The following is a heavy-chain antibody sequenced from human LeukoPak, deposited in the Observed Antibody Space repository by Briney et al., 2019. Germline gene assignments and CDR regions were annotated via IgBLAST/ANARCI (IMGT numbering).Heavy chain of an antibody. J-gene: IGHJ3*02. CDR2: ISTYNGNT. CDR1: GYTFTSYA. V-gene: IGHV1-18*01. CDR3: AAVAGLGNAFDI. D-gene: IGHD6-19*01. Sequence: ASVKVSRKASGYTFTSYAISWVRQAPGQGLEWMGWISTYNGNTNYAQKFQGRVTMTRDTSISTAYMELSRLRSDDTAVYYCAAVAGLGNAFDIWGQGTMVTVSS.